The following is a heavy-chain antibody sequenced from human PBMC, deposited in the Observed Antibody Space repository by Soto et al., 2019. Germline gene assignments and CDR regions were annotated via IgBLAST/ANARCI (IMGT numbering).Heavy chain of an antibody. Sequence: GGSLRLSCAASGFTFSSYGRHWVRQAPGKGLEWVAVISYDGSNKYYADSVKGRFTISRDNSKNTLYLQMNSLRAEDTAVYYCAKDLHLSSGWYETLDYWGQGTLVTVSS. CDR2: ISYDGSNK. J-gene: IGHJ4*02. CDR3: AKDLHLSSGWYETLDY. V-gene: IGHV3-30*18. CDR1: GFTFSSYG. D-gene: IGHD6-19*01.